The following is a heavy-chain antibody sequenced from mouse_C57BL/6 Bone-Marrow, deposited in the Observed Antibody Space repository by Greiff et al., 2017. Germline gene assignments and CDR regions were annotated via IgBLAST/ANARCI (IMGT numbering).Heavy chain of an antibody. Sequence: VQLKQSGAELVRPGASVKLSCTASGFNIKDDYMPWVKQRPEQGLEWIGWIDPENGDTEYASKFQGKATITADTSSNTAYLQLSSLTSEDTAVYYCTTPYYSNPFAYWGQGTLVTVSA. CDR2: IDPENGDT. CDR3: TTPYYSNPFAY. CDR1: GFNIKDDY. J-gene: IGHJ3*01. V-gene: IGHV14-4*01. D-gene: IGHD2-5*01.